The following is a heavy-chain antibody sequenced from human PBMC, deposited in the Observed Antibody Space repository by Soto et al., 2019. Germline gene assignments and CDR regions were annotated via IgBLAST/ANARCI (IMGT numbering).Heavy chain of an antibody. J-gene: IGHJ5*02. CDR3: ARGAGYYYDSSGYYHSDNWFDP. Sequence: QVQLVQSGAEVKKPGASVKVSCKASGYTFTSYDINWVRQATGQGLEWMGWMNPNSGNTGYAQKFQGRVTMTRNTSISXXYXEXXSLRSEDTAVYYCARGAGYYYDSSGYYHSDNWFDPWGQGTLVTVSS. V-gene: IGHV1-8*01. CDR2: MNPNSGNT. CDR1: GYTFTSYD. D-gene: IGHD3-22*01.